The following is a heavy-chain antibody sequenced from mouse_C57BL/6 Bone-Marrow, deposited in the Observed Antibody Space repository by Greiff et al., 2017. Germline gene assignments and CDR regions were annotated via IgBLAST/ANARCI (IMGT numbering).Heavy chain of an antibody. D-gene: IGHD2-14*01. Sequence: EVQRVESGGGLVKPGGSLKLSCAASGFTFSSYAMSWVRQTPEKRLGWVATISDGGSYTYSPDTVKGRFTISRDNAKNNLYLQMSHLKSEDTAMDYCARDHYRNADFDDGGQGTTLTVSS. CDR2: ISDGGSYT. CDR3: ARDHYRNADFDD. V-gene: IGHV5-4*01. CDR1: GFTFSSYA. J-gene: IGHJ2*01.